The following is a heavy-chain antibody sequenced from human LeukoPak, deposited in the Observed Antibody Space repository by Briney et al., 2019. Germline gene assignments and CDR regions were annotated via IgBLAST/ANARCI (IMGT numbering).Heavy chain of an antibody. D-gene: IGHD1-26*01. CDR3: ARDPVGASHAFDI. Sequence: GGSLRLSCAASGFTVSSNYMSWVRQAPGKGLEWVSVIYSGGRTYYADSVKGRFTISRDNSKNTLYLQMNSLRAEDTAVYYCARDPVGASHAFDIWGQGTMVTVSS. J-gene: IGHJ3*02. CDR2: IYSGGRT. CDR1: GFTVSSNY. V-gene: IGHV3-53*01.